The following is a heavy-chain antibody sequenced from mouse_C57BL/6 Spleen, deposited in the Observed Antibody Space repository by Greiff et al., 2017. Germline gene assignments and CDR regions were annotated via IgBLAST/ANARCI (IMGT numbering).Heavy chain of an antibody. CDR3: ARGYWDVGYFDY. Sequence: QVQLQQPGAELVKPGASVKLSCKASGYTFTSYWMHWVKQRPGQGLEWIGMIHPNSGSTNNNEKFKSKATLTVDKSSSTAYMQLSSLTSEDSAVYYCARGYWDVGYFDYWGQGTTLTVSS. J-gene: IGHJ2*01. CDR1: GYTFTSYW. CDR2: IHPNSGST. V-gene: IGHV1-64*01. D-gene: IGHD4-1*01.